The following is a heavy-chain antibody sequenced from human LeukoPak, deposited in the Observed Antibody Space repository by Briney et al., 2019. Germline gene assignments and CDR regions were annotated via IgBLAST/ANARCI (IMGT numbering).Heavy chain of an antibody. J-gene: IGHJ4*02. CDR2: ISSNGGST. CDR3: VKGSIAAAGTGGY. Sequence: PGGSLRLSCSASGFTFSSYAMHWVRQAPGKGLEYVSAISSNGGSTYYADSVKGRFTISRDNSKNTLYLQMSNLRAEDTAVYYCVKGSIAAAGTGGYWGQGTLVTVSS. D-gene: IGHD6-13*01. V-gene: IGHV3-64D*06. CDR1: GFTFSSYA.